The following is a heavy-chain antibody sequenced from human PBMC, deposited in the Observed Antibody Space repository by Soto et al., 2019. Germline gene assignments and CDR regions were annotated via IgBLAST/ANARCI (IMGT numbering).Heavy chain of an antibody. V-gene: IGHV1-18*01. J-gene: IGHJ4*02. CDR3: ARTLYGDNVDY. CDR2: ISANNGNT. CDR1: GYTFITYG. D-gene: IGHD4-17*01. Sequence: ASVKVSCKASGYTFITYGISWVRQAPGQGLEWMGWISANNGNTNNAQKFQGRVTLTTDTSTSTAYMQLRSLRSDDTAVYYCARTLYGDNVDYWGQGTLVTVSS.